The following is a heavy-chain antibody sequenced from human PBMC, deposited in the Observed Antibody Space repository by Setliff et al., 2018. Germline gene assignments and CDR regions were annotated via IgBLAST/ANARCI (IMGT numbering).Heavy chain of an antibody. CDR1: GYNFTTYW. CDR3: ARSPLRLFDF. Sequence: GESLKISCKGSGYNFTTYWIGWVRQMPGEGLEWMGIIYPGDSDARYSPSFQGQVTISADKSINTVYLQWSSLEASDTAMYYCARSPLRLFDFWGQGSLVTVSS. J-gene: IGHJ4*02. CDR2: IYPGDSDA. D-gene: IGHD4-17*01. V-gene: IGHV5-51*01.